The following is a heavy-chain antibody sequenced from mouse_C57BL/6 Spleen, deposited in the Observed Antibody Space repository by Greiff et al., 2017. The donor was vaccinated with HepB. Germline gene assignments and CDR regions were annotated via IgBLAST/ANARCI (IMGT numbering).Heavy chain of an antibody. D-gene: IGHD2-4*01. CDR2: IYPGSGST. CDR1: GYTFTSYW. CDR3: ARSGDYDVGYYAMDY. J-gene: IGHJ4*01. V-gene: IGHV1-55*01. Sequence: QVHVKQPGAELVKPGASVKMSCKASGYTFTSYWITWVKQRPGQGLEWIGDIYPGSGSTNYNEKFKSKATLTVDTSSSTAYMQLSSLTSEDSAVYYCARSGDYDVGYYAMDYWGQGTSVTVSS.